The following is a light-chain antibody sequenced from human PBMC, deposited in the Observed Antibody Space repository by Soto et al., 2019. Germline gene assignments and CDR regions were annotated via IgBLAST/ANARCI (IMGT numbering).Light chain of an antibody. CDR1: SSDVGSYNL. V-gene: IGLV2-23*01. J-gene: IGLJ3*02. CDR2: EGN. CDR3: CSYAGSSTWV. Sequence: QSVLTQPASVSGSPGQSITISCTGTSSDVGSYNLVSWYQQHPGKAPKLMIYEGNERPSGVSNRFSGSKSGNTASLTISGLQAEDEADYYCCSYAGSSTWVFGGGPKLTVL.